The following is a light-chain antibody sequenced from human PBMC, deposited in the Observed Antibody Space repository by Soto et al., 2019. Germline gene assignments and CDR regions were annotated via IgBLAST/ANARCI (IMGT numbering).Light chain of an antibody. CDR3: CSYTDSALDVV. V-gene: IGLV2-14*01. CDR2: DVT. CDR1: SSDIGDYDY. J-gene: IGLJ2*01. Sequence: QSVLTQPASVSGSPGQSITISCTGTSSDIGDYDYVSWYQHLPGKAPKLLIFDVTHRPSGVSDRFSGSKSGNTASLTISGVRPADEADYYCCSYTDSALDVVFGGGTQLTVL.